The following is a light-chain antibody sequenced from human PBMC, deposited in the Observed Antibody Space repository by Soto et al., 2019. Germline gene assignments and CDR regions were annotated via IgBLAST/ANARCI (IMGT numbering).Light chain of an antibody. V-gene: IGKV3-15*01. J-gene: IGKJ1*01. CDR2: GAS. CDR1: QSVRNN. CDR3: QQYDYWPWT. Sequence: IGMTQSKEPLSVSPGEIATLSCRASQSVRNNLAWYQQKPGQPPRLVIYGASTRATGIPARFSGSGSGTEVTLTISTLQSEDFAIYYCQQYDYWPWTFGQGTKVDIK.